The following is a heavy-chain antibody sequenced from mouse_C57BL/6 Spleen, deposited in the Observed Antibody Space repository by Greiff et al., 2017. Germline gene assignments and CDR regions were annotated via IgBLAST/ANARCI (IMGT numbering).Heavy chain of an antibody. CDR1: GYTFTSYW. V-gene: IGHV1-69*01. CDR3: ARGDSSWFAY. D-gene: IGHD2-12*01. CDR2: IDPSDSYT. J-gene: IGHJ3*01. Sequence: QVQLQQPGAELVMPGASVKLSCKASGYTFTSYWMHWVKQRPGQGLEWIGEIDPSDSYTNYNQKFKGKSTLTGDKSSSTAYMQLSSLTSEDSAVYYCARGDSSWFAYWGQGTLVTVAA.